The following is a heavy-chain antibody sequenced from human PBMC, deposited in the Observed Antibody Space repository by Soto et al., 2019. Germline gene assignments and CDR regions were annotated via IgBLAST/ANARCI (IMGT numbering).Heavy chain of an antibody. CDR2: INHSGST. D-gene: IGHD3-10*01. CDR1: GGSFSGYY. CDR3: ARGPHYYGSGSYSRNAYYYYMDV. V-gene: IGHV4-34*01. Sequence: SVTLTLTCAVYGGSFSGYYWSWIRQPPGKGLEWIGEINHSGSTNYNPSLKSRVTISVDTSKNQFSLKLSSVTAADTAVYYCARGPHYYGSGSYSRNAYYYYMDVWGKGTTVTVSS. J-gene: IGHJ6*03.